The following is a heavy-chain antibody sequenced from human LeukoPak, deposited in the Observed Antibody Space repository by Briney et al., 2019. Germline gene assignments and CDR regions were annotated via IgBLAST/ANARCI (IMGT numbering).Heavy chain of an antibody. D-gene: IGHD4/OR15-4a*01. CDR3: ASQEGLWTGDY. J-gene: IGHJ4*02. CDR2: IYYSGSP. CDR1: GGSISSSSYY. Sequence: SETLSLTCTVSGGSISSSSYYWGWIRQPPGKGLEWIGSIYYSGSPYYNPSLKSRVTISVDTPKNQFSLKLRSVTAADTPVYYCASQEGLWTGDYWGQGTLVTVSS. V-gene: IGHV4-39*01.